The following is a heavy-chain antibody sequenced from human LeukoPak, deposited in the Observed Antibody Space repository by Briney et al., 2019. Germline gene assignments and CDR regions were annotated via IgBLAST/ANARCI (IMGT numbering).Heavy chain of an antibody. Sequence: PGGSLRLSCAASGFAFSRYSMNWLRQAPGKGLEWVAFIQYDGSNKYYSDSVKGRFTISRDNSENTLVLQMTSLRADDTALYYCAKAGARVRGVTAIFDYWGQGTLVTVSS. V-gene: IGHV3-30*02. CDR1: GFAFSRYS. CDR3: AKAGARVRGVTAIFDY. D-gene: IGHD3-10*01. J-gene: IGHJ4*02. CDR2: IQYDGSNK.